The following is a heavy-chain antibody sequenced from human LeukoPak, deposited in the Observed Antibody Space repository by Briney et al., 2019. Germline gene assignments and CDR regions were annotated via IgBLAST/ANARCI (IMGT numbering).Heavy chain of an antibody. CDR1: GFTFISYW. CDR2: IKQDGSEK. CDR3: AELGITMIGGV. D-gene: IGHD3-10*02. V-gene: IGHV3-7*01. J-gene: IGHJ6*04. Sequence: GGSLRLSCAASGFTFISYWMSWVRQAPGKGLEWVANIKQDGSEKYYVGSVKGRFTISRDNAKNSLYLQMNSLRAEDTAVYYCAELGITMIGGVWGKGTTVTISS.